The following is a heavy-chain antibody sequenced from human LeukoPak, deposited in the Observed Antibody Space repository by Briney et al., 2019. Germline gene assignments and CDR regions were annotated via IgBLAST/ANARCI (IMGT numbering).Heavy chain of an antibody. J-gene: IGHJ3*02. CDR2: ISYDGSNK. CDR3: ARERTVRYFDLTDAFDI. V-gene: IGHV3-30-3*01. Sequence: GGSLRLSCAASGFTFSSYAMHWVRQAPGKGLEWVAVISYDGSNKYYADSVKGRFTISRDNSKNTLYLQMNSLRAEDTAVYYCARERTVRYFDLTDAFDIWGQGTMVTVSS. CDR1: GFTFSSYA. D-gene: IGHD3-9*01.